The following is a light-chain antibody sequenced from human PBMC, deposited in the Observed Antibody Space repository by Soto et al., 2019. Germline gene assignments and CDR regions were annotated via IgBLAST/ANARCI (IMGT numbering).Light chain of an antibody. CDR2: XAS. CDR3: QQRSNWPPECT. V-gene: IGKV3-11*01. Sequence: EILMTHSPATLSVSPGERGALSWRASQSVSTKFAWFQQKPGPAPRLLIXXASXRASGIPARFSGSGSGTAFTLPISSLEPEDLAVDYCQQRSNWPPECTFGPGTKVDIK. J-gene: IGKJ3*01. CDR1: QSVSTK.